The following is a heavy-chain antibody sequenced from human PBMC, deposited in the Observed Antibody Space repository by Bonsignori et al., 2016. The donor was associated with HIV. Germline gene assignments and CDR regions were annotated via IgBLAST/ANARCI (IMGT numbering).Heavy chain of an antibody. Sequence: QVQLQESGPRLVRPSETLSLTCAVSGYSISSGFYWGWIRQTPQRGLEWIGSIYLGGDTYDNPSLTDRVSMSLDTSKNHFSLALTSVTAADTATYYCARLVHSNYADFWGPGNPRSPSPQ. V-gene: IGHV4-38-2*01. D-gene: IGHD4/OR15-4a*01. J-gene: IGHJ4*02. CDR3: ARLVHSNYADF. CDR2: IYLGGDT. CDR1: GYSISSGFY.